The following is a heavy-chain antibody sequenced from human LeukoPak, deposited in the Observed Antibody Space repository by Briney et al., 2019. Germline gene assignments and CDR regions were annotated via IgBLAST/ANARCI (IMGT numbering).Heavy chain of an antibody. CDR3: AGTRITMVRGVTHNDY. J-gene: IGHJ4*02. D-gene: IGHD3-10*01. Sequence: SETLSLTCTVSGGSISSYYWSWIRQPAGKGLERIGRIYTSGSTNYNPSLKSRVTMSVDTSKNQFSLKLSSVTAADTAVYYCAGTRITMVRGVTHNDYWGQGTLVTVSS. CDR1: GGSISSYY. V-gene: IGHV4-4*07. CDR2: IYTSGST.